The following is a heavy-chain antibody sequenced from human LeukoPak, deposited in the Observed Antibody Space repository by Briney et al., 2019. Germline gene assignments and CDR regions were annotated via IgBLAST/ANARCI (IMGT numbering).Heavy chain of an antibody. J-gene: IGHJ4*02. Sequence: GGSLRLSCAASGFTFNSYSMNWVRQAPGKGLEWVSSIKGRFTISRDNAKNSLYLQMNSLRAEDTAVYYCARGRNAGGPYYSDYWGQGTLVTVSS. D-gene: IGHD4-23*01. CDR1: GFTFNSYS. CDR2: I. CDR3: ARGRNAGGPYYSDY. V-gene: IGHV3-21*01.